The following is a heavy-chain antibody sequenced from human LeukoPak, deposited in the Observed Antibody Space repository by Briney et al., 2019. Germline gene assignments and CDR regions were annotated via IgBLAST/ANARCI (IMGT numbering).Heavy chain of an antibody. Sequence: GGPLRLSCAASGFTFNDYALHWVRQAPGKGLEWVAVISHDGNTEHYAQSVKGRFTISRDTSKNTLYLHMSSLRAEDTAVYYCAREVITIFDVVSLWYFEYWGQGTLVTVSS. CDR2: ISHDGNTE. CDR1: GFTFNDYA. CDR3: AREVITIFDVVSLWYFEY. J-gene: IGHJ4*02. V-gene: IGHV3-30*04. D-gene: IGHD3-3*01.